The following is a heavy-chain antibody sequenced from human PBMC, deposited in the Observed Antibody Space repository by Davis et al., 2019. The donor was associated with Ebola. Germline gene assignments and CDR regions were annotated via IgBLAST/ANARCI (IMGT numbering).Heavy chain of an antibody. CDR3: TRGENDGSGNYVGDY. D-gene: IGHD3-10*01. Sequence: ASVQVSCKASFTSYYVHWVRQAPGQGLEWMGIINPGDGTTNYAQKFQGRVTMTRDTAANTIYMELNSLRFEDTAVYYCTRGENDGSGNYVGDYWGQGTLVTVSS. CDR1: FTSYY. V-gene: IGHV1-46*01. J-gene: IGHJ4*02. CDR2: INPGDGTT.